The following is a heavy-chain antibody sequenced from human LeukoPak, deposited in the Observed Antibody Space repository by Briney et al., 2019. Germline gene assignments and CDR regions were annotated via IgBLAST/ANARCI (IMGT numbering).Heavy chain of an antibody. CDR3: ARASRTPSSSWGRAAFDI. Sequence: SETLSLTCTVSGGSISSSSYYWGWLRQPPGKGLEWIGSIYYSGSTYYNPSLKSRVTISVDTSKNQFSLKLSSVTAADTAVYYCARASRTPSSSWGRAAFDIWGQGTMVTASS. CDR2: IYYSGST. D-gene: IGHD6-13*01. V-gene: IGHV4-39*07. J-gene: IGHJ3*02. CDR1: GGSISSSSYY.